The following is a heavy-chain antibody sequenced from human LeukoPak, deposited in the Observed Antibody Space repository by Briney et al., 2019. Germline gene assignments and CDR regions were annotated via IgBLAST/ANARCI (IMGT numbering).Heavy chain of an antibody. CDR3: ARDRVTMVRGVNYYFDY. CDR2: ISGSGGST. D-gene: IGHD3-10*01. V-gene: IGHV3-23*01. CDR1: GFTFSSYA. Sequence: PGGSLRLSCAASGFTFSSYAMSWVRQAPGKGLEWVSAISGSGGSTYYADSVKGRFTISRDNSKNTLYLQMNSLRAEDTAVYYCARDRVTMVRGVNYYFDYWGQGTLVTVSS. J-gene: IGHJ4*02.